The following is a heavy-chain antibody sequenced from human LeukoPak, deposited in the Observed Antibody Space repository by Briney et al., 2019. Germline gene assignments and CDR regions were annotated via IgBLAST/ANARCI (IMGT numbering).Heavy chain of an antibody. CDR3: ARVSEATILDY. D-gene: IGHD5-12*01. CDR2: IYYSGST. V-gene: IGHV4-30-4*01. CDR1: GGSISSGDYY. J-gene: IGHJ4*02. Sequence: SETLSLTCTVSGGSISSGDYYWSWIRQPPGKGLEWIGYIYYSGSTYYNPSLKSRVTISVDTSKNQFSLKLSSVTAADTAVYYCARVSEATILDYWGQGTLVTVSS.